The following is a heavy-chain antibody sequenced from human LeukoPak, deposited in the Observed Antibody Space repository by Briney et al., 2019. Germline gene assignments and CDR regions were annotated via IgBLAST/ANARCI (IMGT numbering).Heavy chain of an antibody. CDR3: ARRLGYFDWFFDY. J-gene: IGHJ4*02. Sequence: PSETLSLTCTVPGGSISSYYWSWIRQPPGKGLEWIGYIYYSGSTNYNPSLKSRVTISVDTSKNQFSLKLSSVTAADTAVYYCARRLGYFDWFFDYWGQGTLVTVSS. V-gene: IGHV4-59*08. CDR2: IYYSGST. CDR1: GGSISSYY. D-gene: IGHD3-9*01.